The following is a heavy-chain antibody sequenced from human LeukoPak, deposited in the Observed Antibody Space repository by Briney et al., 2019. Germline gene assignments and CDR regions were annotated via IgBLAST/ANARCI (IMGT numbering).Heavy chain of an antibody. Sequence: LEASVKVSCKASGYTFTTYYIHWVRQAPGQGLEWMGWMHPNSGDTNYAQSFQARVTMTRDTSINTAYMELSGLRSDDTAVYYCATPREHFRDSSGYYYDTWGQGTLVTVSS. J-gene: IGHJ4*02. CDR3: ATPREHFRDSSGYYYDT. CDR2: MHPNSGDT. D-gene: IGHD3-22*01. V-gene: IGHV1-2*02. CDR1: GYTFTTYY.